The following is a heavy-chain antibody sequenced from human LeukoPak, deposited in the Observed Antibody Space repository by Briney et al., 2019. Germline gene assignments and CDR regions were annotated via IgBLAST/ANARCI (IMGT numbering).Heavy chain of an antibody. V-gene: IGHV3-66*02. CDR3: AGAEDIAIFDY. CDR2: IYSGGST. Sequence: PGGSLRLSCAASGFTVSSYYMSWVRQAPGKGLEWVSIIYSGGSTYYADSVKGRFTISRDNSQNTVYLQMNSLRGEDTAVYYCAGAEDIAIFDYWGQGTLVTVSS. J-gene: IGHJ4*02. CDR1: GFTVSSYY. D-gene: IGHD2-21*01.